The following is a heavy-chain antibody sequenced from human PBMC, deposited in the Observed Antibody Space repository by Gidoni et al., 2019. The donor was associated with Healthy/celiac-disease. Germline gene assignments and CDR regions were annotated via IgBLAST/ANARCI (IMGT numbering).Heavy chain of an antibody. CDR1: GGPFSSYA. D-gene: IGHD3-3*02. CDR3: ASRARIFGVVSPPYGMDV. Sequence: QVQLVQSGAEVKKPGSSVKVSCKASGGPFSSYAISWVRQAPGQGLEWMGGIIPIFGTANYAQKFQGRVTITADKSTSTAYMELSSLRSEDTAVYYCASRARIFGVVSPPYGMDVWGQGTTVTVSS. V-gene: IGHV1-69*06. CDR2: IIPIFGTA. J-gene: IGHJ6*02.